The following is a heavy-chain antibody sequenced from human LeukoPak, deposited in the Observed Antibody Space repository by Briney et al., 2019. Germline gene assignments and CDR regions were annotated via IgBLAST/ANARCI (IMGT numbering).Heavy chain of an antibody. V-gene: IGHV1-46*01. D-gene: IGHD3-10*01. CDR2: INPSGGST. Sequence: GASVKDSCMASRYTFTSYYMHWVRPAPGQGREWMGIINPSGGSTSYAQKFQGRVTMTRDMSTSTVYMELSSLRSEDTAVYYCARDNSIGLARSDWFDPWGQGTLVTVSS. J-gene: IGHJ5*02. CDR1: RYTFTSYY. CDR3: ARDNSIGLARSDWFDP.